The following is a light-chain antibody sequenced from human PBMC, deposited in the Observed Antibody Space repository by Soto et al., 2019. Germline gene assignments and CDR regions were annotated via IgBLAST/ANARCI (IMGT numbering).Light chain of an antibody. Sequence: QSVLTQPASVSGSPGQSITISCTGTSADVGAYDYVSWYQHHPGKGPKLMIFDVTIRPSGVSNRFSGSKSGNTASLTISGLQAEDEADYYCSSYTTSGTPVFGGGTQLTVL. CDR3: SSYTTSGTPV. CDR2: DVT. CDR1: SADVGAYDY. J-gene: IGLJ7*01. V-gene: IGLV2-14*03.